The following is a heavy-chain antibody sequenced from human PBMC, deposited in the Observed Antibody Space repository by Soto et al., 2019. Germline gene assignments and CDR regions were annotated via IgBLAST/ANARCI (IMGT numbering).Heavy chain of an antibody. J-gene: IGHJ4*02. CDR3: ARHKNDFWSASGV. CDR1: GGFVTHSASY. Sequence: QVQLQESGPGLVKPSETLSLTCIVSGGFVTHSASYWAWIRQPPGKGLEWIGTMYFSGDIYYNPSLESRVNIAADTSKNQFSLSLNSVTAADTAVYYCARHKNDFWSASGVWGPGALVTVSS. D-gene: IGHD3-3*01. CDR2: MYFSGDI. V-gene: IGHV4-39*01.